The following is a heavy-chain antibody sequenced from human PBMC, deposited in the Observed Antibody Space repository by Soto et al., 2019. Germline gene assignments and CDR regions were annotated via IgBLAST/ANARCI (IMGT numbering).Heavy chain of an antibody. V-gene: IGHV4-59*02. CDR1: GDSVSSGY. J-gene: IGHJ5*02. CDR3: ARSYYDSLGFTVGP. D-gene: IGHD3-22*01. Sequence: SETLSLTCNVSGDSVSSGYWSWIRQPPGKGPEWIGFMYFGGSFNYNPSLAGRVTISVETSKNQFSMKMTSVTAADTAVYYCARSYYDSLGFTVGPWGQGTLVTVSS. CDR2: MYFGGSF.